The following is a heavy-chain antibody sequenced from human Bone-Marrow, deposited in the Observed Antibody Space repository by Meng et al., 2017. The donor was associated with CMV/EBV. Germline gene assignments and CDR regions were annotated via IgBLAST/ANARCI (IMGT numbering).Heavy chain of an antibody. CDR2: INPNSGGT. CDR3: ARDSSMDLGDAFDI. D-gene: IGHD6-13*01. J-gene: IGHJ3*02. Sequence: ASVKVSCKASGYTFTGYYMHWVRQAPGQGLEWMGWINPNSGGTNYAQKFQGRVTMTRDTSISTAYMELSRLRSDDTAVYYCARDSSMDLGDAFDIWCQGTRVTVSS. CDR1: GYTFTGYY. V-gene: IGHV1-2*02.